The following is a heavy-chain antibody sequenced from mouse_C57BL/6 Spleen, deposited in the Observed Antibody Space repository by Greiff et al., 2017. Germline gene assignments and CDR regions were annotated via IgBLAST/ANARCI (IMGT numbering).Heavy chain of an antibody. CDR2: IYPGDGDT. Sequence: QVQLKESGPELVKPGASVKISCKASGYAFSSSWMNWVKQRPGKGLEWIGRIYPGDGDTNYNGKFKGKATLTADKSSSTAYMQLSSLTSEDSAVYFCARGGWTFDYWGQGTTLTVSS. CDR1: GYAFSSSW. CDR3: ARGGWTFDY. J-gene: IGHJ2*01. V-gene: IGHV1-82*01. D-gene: IGHD3-3*01.